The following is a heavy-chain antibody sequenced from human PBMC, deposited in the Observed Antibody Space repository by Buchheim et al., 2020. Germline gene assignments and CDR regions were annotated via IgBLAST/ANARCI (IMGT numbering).Heavy chain of an antibody. CDR1: GGSVISDTDY. V-gene: IGHV4-61*01. D-gene: IGHD6-13*01. CDR3: ARDRAMGAGTFYYYGMDV. Sequence: QVQLQESGPGLVKPSETLSLTCSVSGGSVISDTDYWTWIRQPPGKGLEWIGRIYYSGGTNYNPSLKSRVTISVEPSKDQFSLKLNSVTAADTAVYYCARDRAMGAGTFYYYGMDVWGQGTT. J-gene: IGHJ6*02. CDR2: IYYSGGT.